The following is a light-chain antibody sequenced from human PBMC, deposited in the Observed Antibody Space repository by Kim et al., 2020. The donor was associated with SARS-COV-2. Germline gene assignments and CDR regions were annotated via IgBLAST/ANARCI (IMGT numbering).Light chain of an antibody. CDR1: LSVSSH. CDR3: QQYGSSPQT. Sequence: ERVMTQSPATLSVSPGEGATLSCRASLSVSSHLAWYQHKPGQAPRLLIYGASTRATGIPMRFRGSGSGTEFTLTISSLQLEDFAVYYCQQYGSSPQTFGQGTKLEI. V-gene: IGKV3-15*01. CDR2: GAS. J-gene: IGKJ2*01.